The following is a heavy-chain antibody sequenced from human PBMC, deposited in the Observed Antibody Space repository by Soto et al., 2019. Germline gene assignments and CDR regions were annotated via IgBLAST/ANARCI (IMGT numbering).Heavy chain of an antibody. J-gene: IGHJ4*02. CDR3: ARVSSSWYKDYFDY. Sequence: QVQLVQSGAEVKKPGSSVKVSCKASGGTFSNYAISWVRQAPGQGLEWMGWIIPIFGTTNYAQRFQGRVTITADESTSTAYMELSILRSEDTAVYYCARVSSSWYKDYFDYWGQGTLVTVSS. CDR1: GGTFSNYA. D-gene: IGHD6-13*01. V-gene: IGHV1-69*12. CDR2: IIPIFGTT.